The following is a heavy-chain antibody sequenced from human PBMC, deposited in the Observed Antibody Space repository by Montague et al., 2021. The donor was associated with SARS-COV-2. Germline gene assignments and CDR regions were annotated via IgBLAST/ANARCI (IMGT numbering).Heavy chain of an antibody. CDR3: ARAIVDVTMIIVVMTGVEHYFDF. J-gene: IGHJ4*02. V-gene: IGHV4-34*01. Sequence: SETLSLTCSRLGWWYFGAYRKRTRLNSSHHRVSYAVINLSRNTNYNPSLKSRVSISVDTSKNQFSLKLRSVTAADTAVYYCARAIVDVTMIIVVMTGVEHYFDFGGQGTLVTVSS. CDR1: GWWYFGAY. CDR2: INLSRNT. D-gene: IGHD3-22*01.